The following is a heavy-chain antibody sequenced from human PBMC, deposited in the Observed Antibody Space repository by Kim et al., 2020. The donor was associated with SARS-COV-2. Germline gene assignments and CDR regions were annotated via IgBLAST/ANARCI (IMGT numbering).Heavy chain of an antibody. CDR1: GGSISSYY. V-gene: IGHV4-59*08. J-gene: IGHJ4*02. Sequence: SDTLSLTCTVSGGSISSYYWSWIRQPPGKGLEWIGYIYYSGSTNYNPSLKSRVTISVDTSKNQFSLKLSSVTAADTAVYYCARHGLGIFGVVITYFDYWGQGTLVTVSS. CDR2: IYYSGST. CDR3: ARHGLGIFGVVITYFDY. D-gene: IGHD3-3*01.